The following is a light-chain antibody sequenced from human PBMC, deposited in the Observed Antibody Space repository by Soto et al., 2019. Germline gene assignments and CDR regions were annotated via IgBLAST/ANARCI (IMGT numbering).Light chain of an antibody. CDR2: GNN. V-gene: IGLV1-44*01. CDR3: AAWDGSLNNVL. J-gene: IGLJ2*01. CDR1: GSSIGTNT. Sequence: QSALTQPPSASGTPGQRVTISCSGSGSSIGTNTVNWYRQLPGTAPKFLIYGNNQRPSGVPDRFSGSKSGTSASLAISGLQSEDEAEYYCAAWDGSLNNVLFGGGTKVTVL.